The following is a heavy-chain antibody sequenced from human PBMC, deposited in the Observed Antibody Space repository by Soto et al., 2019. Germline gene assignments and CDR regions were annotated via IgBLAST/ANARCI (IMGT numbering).Heavy chain of an antibody. V-gene: IGHV1-69*06. Sequence: SVKVSCKASGGTFSSYAISWLRQSAGQGLEWMGGIIPIFGTANYAQKFQGRVTITADKSTSTAYMELSSLRSEDTAVYYCARDVWRGVDTAMVTAFDYWGQGTLVTVSS. J-gene: IGHJ4*02. CDR2: IIPIFGTA. CDR3: ARDVWRGVDTAMVTAFDY. CDR1: GGTFSSYA. D-gene: IGHD5-18*01.